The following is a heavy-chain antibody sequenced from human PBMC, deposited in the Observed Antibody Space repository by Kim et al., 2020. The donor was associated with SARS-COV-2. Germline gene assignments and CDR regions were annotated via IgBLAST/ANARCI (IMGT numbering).Heavy chain of an antibody. CDR3: ARGQHSITMIFVAPSEVRLDYGLDV. Sequence: SETLSLTCAVYGGSFSGYYWSWIRQPPGKGLEWIGEINHSGSTNYNPSLKSRVTISVDTSKNQFSLKLSSVTAADTAVYYCARGQHSITMIFVAPSEVRLDYGLDVWGQGTTVTVSS. V-gene: IGHV4-34*01. J-gene: IGHJ6*02. D-gene: IGHD3-22*01. CDR2: INHSGST. CDR1: GGSFSGYY.